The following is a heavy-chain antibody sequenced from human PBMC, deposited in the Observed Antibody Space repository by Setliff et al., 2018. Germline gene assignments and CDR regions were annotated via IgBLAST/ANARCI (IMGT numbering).Heavy chain of an antibody. CDR3: ARSPRPPTSLDYVDV. D-gene: IGHD2-2*01. Sequence: GGSLRLSCVTSGFTLSRFWMHWVRQVPGKGLVWVSRLHPNGVTTRYADSVKGRFTIYRDMAENTLYLQMNSLRAEDTAVYYCARSPRPPTSLDYVDVWGDGTMVTVSS. J-gene: IGHJ6*03. CDR1: GFTLSRFW. V-gene: IGHV3-74*01. CDR2: LHPNGVTT.